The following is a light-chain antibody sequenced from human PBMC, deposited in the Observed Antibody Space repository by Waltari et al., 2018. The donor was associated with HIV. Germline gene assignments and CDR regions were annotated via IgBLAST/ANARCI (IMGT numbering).Light chain of an antibody. CDR1: QSFSSD. CDR2: GAS. V-gene: IGKV3-20*01. J-gene: IGKJ2*01. CDR3: QQYGSSPGT. Sequence: EIVMTQSPATLSVSPGERATLSCRASQSFSSDLAWYQHKPGQAPRLLIYGASSRATGIPDRFSGSESGTDFTLTISRLEPEDFAVYYCQQYGSSPGTFGQGTKVEIK.